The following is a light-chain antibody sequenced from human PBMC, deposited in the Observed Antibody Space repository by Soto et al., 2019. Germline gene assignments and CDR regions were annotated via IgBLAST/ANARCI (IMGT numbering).Light chain of an antibody. Sequence: QSALTQPASVSGSPGQSITISCTGTSSDVGAFNYVSWYLQYPGKAPKLMIYEVGNRPSGVSNRFSGSKSGNTASLTISGLQAEAEADDYCCSYSSGSIYVFGTGTKLTVL. V-gene: IGLV2-14*01. J-gene: IGLJ1*01. CDR1: SSDVGAFNY. CDR3: CSYSSGSIYV. CDR2: EVG.